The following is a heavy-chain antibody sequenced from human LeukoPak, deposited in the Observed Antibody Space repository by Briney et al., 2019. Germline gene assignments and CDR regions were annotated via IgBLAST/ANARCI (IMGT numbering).Heavy chain of an antibody. D-gene: IGHD6-19*01. J-gene: IGHJ6*02. Sequence: GASVKVSCMASGYTFTTYGIGWVRQAPGQGLEWMGWISAYNGNTAYAQKLQGRVTMTTDTSTSTAYMELRSLRSEDTAVYYCARESRGYSSGSPPYGMDVWGQGTTVTVSS. V-gene: IGHV1-18*01. CDR3: ARESRGYSSGSPPYGMDV. CDR1: GYTFTTYG. CDR2: ISAYNGNT.